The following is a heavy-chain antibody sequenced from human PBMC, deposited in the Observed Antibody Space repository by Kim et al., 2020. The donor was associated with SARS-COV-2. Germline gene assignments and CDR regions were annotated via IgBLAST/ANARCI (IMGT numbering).Heavy chain of an antibody. D-gene: IGHD1-7*01. CDR3: AKVSTARTFPARLDY. J-gene: IGHJ4*02. Sequence: ADSVGGRFASARDNSRNTLYLEMNSLRVEDTAVYYCAKVSTARTFPARLDYWGQGILVTVSS. V-gene: IGHV3-30*02.